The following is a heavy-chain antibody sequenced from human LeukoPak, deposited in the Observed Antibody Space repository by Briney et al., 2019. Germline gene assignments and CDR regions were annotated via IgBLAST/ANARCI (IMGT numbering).Heavy chain of an antibody. Sequence: GGSLRLSCAASGFTFSYYGMHWVRQAPGKGLDWVAVIWYDGSYTYYADSVKGRFTISRDNSKNTMYLQMNSLRAEDTAVYYCAKIVQFTAATGTGLDYWGQGTLVTVSP. CDR3: AKIVQFTAATGTGLDY. J-gene: IGHJ4*02. D-gene: IGHD6-13*01. CDR2: IWYDGSYT. CDR1: GFTFSYYG. V-gene: IGHV3-33*06.